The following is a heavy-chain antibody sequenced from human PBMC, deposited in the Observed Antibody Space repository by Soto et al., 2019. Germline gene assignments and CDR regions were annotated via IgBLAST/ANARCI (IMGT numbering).Heavy chain of an antibody. J-gene: IGHJ4*02. V-gene: IGHV3-21*01. CDR2: ISSSSSDI. CDR3: AGRSCTNGVCPFAY. CDR1: GFTFSSYS. Sequence: PGGSLTLSCAASGFTFSSYSMAWVRQAPGKGLEWVSSISSSSSDIYHADSVKGRVTISRDNAENSLYLQMNNLRVDDTAVYYCAGRSCTNGVCPFAYWGQGTLVTVSS. D-gene: IGHD2-8*01.